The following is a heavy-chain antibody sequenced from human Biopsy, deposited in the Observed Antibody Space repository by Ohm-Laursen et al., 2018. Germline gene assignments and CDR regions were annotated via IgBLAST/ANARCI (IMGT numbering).Heavy chain of an antibody. D-gene: IGHD4/OR15-4a*01. CDR3: QSGYVANSG. CDR1: GFTFSDYY. V-gene: IGHV3-11*01. J-gene: IGHJ4*02. Sequence: SLRLSCAASGFTFSDYYMSWIRQAPGRGLEWVSHISGIGDTTYYADSVKGRFTISRDNSKNSLYLQMNSLKTEDTAVYYCQSGYVANSGWGQGTLVTVSS. CDR2: ISGIGDTT.